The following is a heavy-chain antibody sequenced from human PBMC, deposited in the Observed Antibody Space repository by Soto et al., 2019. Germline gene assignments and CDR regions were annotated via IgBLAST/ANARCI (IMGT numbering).Heavy chain of an antibody. CDR3: AHSSAVDSSGYRSGGAFDI. CDR2: IYWDDDK. CDR1: GFSLSTSGVG. V-gene: IGHV2-5*02. Sequence: QITLKESGPTLVKPTQTLTLTCTFSGFSLSTSGVGVGWIRQPPGKALEWLALIYWDDDKRYSPSLKSRLTITKDTSKNQVVLTMTNMDPVDTATYYCAHSSAVDSSGYRSGGAFDIWGQGTMVTVSS. J-gene: IGHJ3*02. D-gene: IGHD3-22*01.